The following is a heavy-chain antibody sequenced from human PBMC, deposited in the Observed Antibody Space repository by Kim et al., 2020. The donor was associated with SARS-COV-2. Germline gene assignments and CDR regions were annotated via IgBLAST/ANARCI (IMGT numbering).Heavy chain of an antibody. CDR3: AKDLLGSVGGRFVLSSFHY. Sequence: GGSLRLSCAASGCTFSSYGIHWVRQAPGKGLEGVAVISYDGSTYYYADSVKGRSTISTDTSKKPVYLQMSSLSAEDTAVYSCAKDLLGSVGGRFVLSSFHYWGQGTLVAVSS. J-gene: IGHJ4*02. D-gene: IGHD1-26*01. CDR2: ISYDGSTY. CDR1: GCTFSSYG. V-gene: IGHV3-30*18.